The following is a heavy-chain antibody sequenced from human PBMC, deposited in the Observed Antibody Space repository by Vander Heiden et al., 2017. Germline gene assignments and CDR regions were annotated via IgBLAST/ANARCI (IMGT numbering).Heavy chain of an antibody. CDR2: MYTSGST. J-gene: IGHJ6*02. V-gene: IGHV4-4*07. CDR1: GGSMSSYY. D-gene: IGHD4-17*01. Sequence: QVQLQESGPGLVRPSETLSLTGLGSGGSMSSYYWSWIRRPAGKGLEWIGRMYTSGSTNYNASLKSRVTMSVDTSKNQFSLKLTSVTAADTAVYYCAREGGDSAARGLDVWGQGTTVTVSS. CDR3: AREGGDSAARGLDV.